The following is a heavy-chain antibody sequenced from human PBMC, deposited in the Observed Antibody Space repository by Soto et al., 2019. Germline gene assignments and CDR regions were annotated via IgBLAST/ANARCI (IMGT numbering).Heavy chain of an antibody. CDR3: AKDLDCSSTSCPTLAYSYYGMAV. Sequence: PGGSLRLSCAASGFTFSSYGMHWVRQAPGKGLAWVAVISYEGSNKDYADSVKGRFTISRDHAKNTLYLQMNSLIAEDTAVYYCAKDLDCSSTSCPTLAYSYYGMAVGGQGTTVTVSS. CDR2: ISYEGSNK. D-gene: IGHD2-2*01. J-gene: IGHJ6*02. CDR1: GFTFSSYG. V-gene: IGHV3-30*18.